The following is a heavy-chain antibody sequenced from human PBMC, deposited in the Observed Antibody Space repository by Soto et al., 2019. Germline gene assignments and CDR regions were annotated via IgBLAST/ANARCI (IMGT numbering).Heavy chain of an antibody. V-gene: IGHV3-30*18. CDR3: AKDGSHNFDY. CDR2: MSYDGSNE. CDR1: GFTFSHYA. D-gene: IGHD1-26*01. Sequence: QVQLVESGGGVVQPGRSLRLSCAASGFTFSHYAMHWVRQAPGKGLEWVALMSYDGSNEYYADSAKGRFTISRDNSKNTLYLQMNSLRAEDTAVYYCAKDGSHNFDYWGQGNLVTVSS. J-gene: IGHJ4*02.